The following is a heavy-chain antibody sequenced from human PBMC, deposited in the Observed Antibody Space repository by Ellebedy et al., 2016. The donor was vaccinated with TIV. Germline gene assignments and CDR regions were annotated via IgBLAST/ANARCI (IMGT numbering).Heavy chain of an antibody. D-gene: IGHD2-2*01. CDR1: GYTFTSYY. V-gene: IGHV1-46*01. Sequence: AASVKVSCKASGYTFTSYYMHWVRQPPGQGLEWMGIIHPSGGSTSSAQKFQGRVTMTRDTSTTTVYMELRSLRSEDTAVYYCARDLSVGTRNYYFGMDVWGQGTTVTVSS. CDR3: ARDLSVGTRNYYFGMDV. CDR2: IHPSGGST. J-gene: IGHJ6*02.